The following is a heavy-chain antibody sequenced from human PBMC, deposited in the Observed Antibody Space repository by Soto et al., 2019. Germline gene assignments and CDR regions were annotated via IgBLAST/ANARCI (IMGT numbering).Heavy chain of an antibody. J-gene: IGHJ5*02. CDR1: GVTFSRYA. Sequence: PGGSLRLSCTASGVTFSRYAMSWVRQAPGKGLEWVSTISNSGSSSYSADSVKGRFTIYRDNSKNTLYLQMHSLRGEDTALYHCAKGIVAVSALQWFHPWGQGTLLPVS. V-gene: IGHV3-23*01. CDR3: AKGIVAVSALQWFHP. D-gene: IGHD2-21*02. CDR2: ISNSGSSS.